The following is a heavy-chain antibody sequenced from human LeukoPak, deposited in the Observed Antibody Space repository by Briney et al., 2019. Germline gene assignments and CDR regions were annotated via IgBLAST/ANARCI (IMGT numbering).Heavy chain of an antibody. CDR2: IYYSGST. Sequence: SETLSLTCTVSGGSISSYYWSWIRQPPGKGLEWIGYIYYSGSTNYNPSLKSRVTISVDTSKNQFSLKLSSVTAADTAVYYCARGFRSRNSSGFFDYWGQGTLVTVSS. V-gene: IGHV4-59*01. CDR1: GGSISSYY. J-gene: IGHJ4*02. CDR3: ARGFRSRNSSGFFDY. D-gene: IGHD3-22*01.